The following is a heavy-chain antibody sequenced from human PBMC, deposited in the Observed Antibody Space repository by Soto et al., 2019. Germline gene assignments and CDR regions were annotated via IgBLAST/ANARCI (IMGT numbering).Heavy chain of an antibody. CDR3: ARNYGEKGYAFDI. D-gene: IGHD1-7*01. J-gene: IGHJ3*02. Sequence: TSETLSLTCTVAGGYISSYYWSWIRQHPGKGLEWIGYIYYSGSTYYNPSLKSRVTISVDTSKNQFSLKLSSVTAADTAVYYCARNYGEKGYAFDIWGQGTMVTVSS. CDR2: IYYSGST. V-gene: IGHV4-59*06. CDR1: GGYISSYY.